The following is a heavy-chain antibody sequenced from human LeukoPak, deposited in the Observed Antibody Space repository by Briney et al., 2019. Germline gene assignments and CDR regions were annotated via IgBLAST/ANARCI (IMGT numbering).Heavy chain of an antibody. CDR1: GGTFSSYA. D-gene: IGHD3-10*01. J-gene: IGHJ4*02. Sequence: SVKVSCKASGGTFSSYAISWVRQAPGQGLEWMGRIIPILGIANYAQKFQGRVTITADESTSTAYMELSSLRSEDTAVYYCAMVRGVIPLQFDSWGQGTLVTVSS. V-gene: IGHV1-69*04. CDR2: IIPILGIA. CDR3: AMVRGVIPLQFDS.